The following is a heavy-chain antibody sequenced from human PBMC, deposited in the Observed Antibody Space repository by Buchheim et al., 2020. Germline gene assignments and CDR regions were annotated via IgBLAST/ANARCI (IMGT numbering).Heavy chain of an antibody. D-gene: IGHD7-27*01. Sequence: QVQLQESGPGLVTPSETLSLTCTVSGGPMSGFFWSWIRQSPGKGLEWIGYIYASGSTNYNPSLKGRVTISRDTSKSHFSLKLSSVTAADTAVYYCARVWGDYWGQGTL. CDR2: IYASGST. CDR3: ARVWGDY. CDR1: GGPMSGFF. J-gene: IGHJ4*02. V-gene: IGHV4-59*01.